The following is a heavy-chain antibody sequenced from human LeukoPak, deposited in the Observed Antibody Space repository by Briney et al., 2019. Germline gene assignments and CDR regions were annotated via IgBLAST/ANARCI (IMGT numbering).Heavy chain of an antibody. V-gene: IGHV4-59*01. CDR1: GGSISSYY. Sequence: PSETLSLTCTDSGGSISSYYCSWIRQPPGKGLEWIGYIYYSGSTNCNPTLKSRVTISVDTSKNQFSLVLRSVTAADTAVYYCARAGYSSTWYNWFDPWGQGTLVTVSS. CDR3: ARAGYSSTWYNWFDP. D-gene: IGHD6-13*01. J-gene: IGHJ5*02. CDR2: IYYSGST.